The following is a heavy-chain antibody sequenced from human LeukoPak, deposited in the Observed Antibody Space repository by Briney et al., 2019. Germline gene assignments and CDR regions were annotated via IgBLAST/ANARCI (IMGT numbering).Heavy chain of an antibody. V-gene: IGHV1-18*04. CDR2: ISAYNGNT. D-gene: IGHD2-15*01. CDR1: GYTFTSYG. CDR3: ARDHSLQPYCSGGSCYSDY. J-gene: IGHJ4*02. Sequence: ASVKVSCKASGYTFTSYGISWVRQAPGQGLEWMGWISAYNGNTNYAQKLQGRVTMTTDTFTSTAYMELRSLRSDDTAVYYCARDHSLQPYCSGGSCYSDYWGQGTLVTVSS.